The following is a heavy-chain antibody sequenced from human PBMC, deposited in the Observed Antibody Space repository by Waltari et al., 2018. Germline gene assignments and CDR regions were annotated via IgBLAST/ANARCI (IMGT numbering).Heavy chain of an antibody. Sequence: QLQLQVSGPGLVKPSETLSLTCTVSGGSISSTHYWGWIRQPPGKGLEWIGSVYHSGATDYNASLKSRVTISVDTSRNEFSLRLTSVTAADTALYYCAKQVPAGGSGSYYNTGWFDPWGQGTLVTVSA. V-gene: IGHV4-39*01. J-gene: IGHJ5*02. CDR3: AKQVPAGGSGSYYNTGWFDP. CDR2: VYHSGAT. D-gene: IGHD3-10*01. CDR1: GGSISSTHY.